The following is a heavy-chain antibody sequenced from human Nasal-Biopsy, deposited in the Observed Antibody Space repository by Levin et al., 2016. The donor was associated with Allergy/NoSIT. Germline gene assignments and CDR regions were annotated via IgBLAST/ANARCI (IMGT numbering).Heavy chain of an antibody. V-gene: IGHV1-2*02. CDR1: GYTFSGYS. J-gene: IGHJ3*01. Sequence: ASVKVSCKTSGYTFSGYSLHWVRQAPGQGLEWMVWFNPNDGATYYGQTFKDRVTLTRDTSTNTAYMELHGLTTDDTAVYYCATEESNGRDDAFDVWGQGTMVSVSS. CDR3: ATEESNGRDDAFDV. CDR2: FNPNDGAT. D-gene: IGHD2-8*01.